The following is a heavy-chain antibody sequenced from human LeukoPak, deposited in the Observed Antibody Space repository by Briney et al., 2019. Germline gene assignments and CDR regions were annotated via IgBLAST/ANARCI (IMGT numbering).Heavy chain of an antibody. CDR3: ARDWGYCSGGSCYPDDY. V-gene: IGHV1-2*02. Sequence: ASVKVSCKASGYTFTGYYMHWVRQAPGQGLEWMGWINPNSGGTNYARKFQGRVTMTRDTSISTAYMELSRLRSDDTAVYYCARDWGYCSGGSCYPDDYWGQGTLVTVSS. J-gene: IGHJ4*02. CDR1: GYTFTGYY. CDR2: INPNSGGT. D-gene: IGHD2-15*01.